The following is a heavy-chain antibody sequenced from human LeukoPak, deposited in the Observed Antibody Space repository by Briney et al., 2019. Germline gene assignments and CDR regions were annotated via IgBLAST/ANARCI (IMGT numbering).Heavy chain of an antibody. D-gene: IGHD6-6*01. CDR1: GFTFGGYW. J-gene: IGHJ4*02. CDR2: IKYDGSDK. Sequence: GGSLRLSCGASGFTFGGYWMYWVRQAPGKGLEWVANIKYDGSDKNYVDSVKARFTISRDNAKNSLYLQMNSLRAEDTAVYYCARDGVSSSPDFDYWGQGTLVTVSS. V-gene: IGHV3-7*01. CDR3: ARDGVSSSPDFDY.